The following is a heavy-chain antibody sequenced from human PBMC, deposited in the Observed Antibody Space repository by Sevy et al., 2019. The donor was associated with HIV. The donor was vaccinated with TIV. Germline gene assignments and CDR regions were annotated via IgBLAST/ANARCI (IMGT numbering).Heavy chain of an antibody. CDR1: GGSITSLY. D-gene: IGHD1-26*01. J-gene: IGHJ4*02. V-gene: IGHV4-59*08. Sequence: SETPSLTCTVSGGSITSLYWNWIRQPPGKGLEWIANIYYNGHINYNPSLKSRVTLSLDTSKNQFSLRLSSVTAADTAMYYCAGENAWGRGYSWGQGTLLTVSS. CDR3: AGENAWGRGYS. CDR2: IYYNGHI.